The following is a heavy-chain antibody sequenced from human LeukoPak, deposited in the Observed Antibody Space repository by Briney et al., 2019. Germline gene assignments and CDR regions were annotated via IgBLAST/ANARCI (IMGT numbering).Heavy chain of an antibody. CDR3: AGDRYSSSWYFY. CDR1: GGSLSSYY. J-gene: IGHJ4*02. Sequence: PSETLSLTCTVSGGSLSSYYWSWIRQPPGKGLEWIGNIYYSGSTNYNPSLKSRVTISVDTSKNQFSLKLSSVTAADTAVYYCAGDRYSSSWYFYWGQGTLVTVSS. CDR2: IYYSGST. D-gene: IGHD6-13*01. V-gene: IGHV4-59*01.